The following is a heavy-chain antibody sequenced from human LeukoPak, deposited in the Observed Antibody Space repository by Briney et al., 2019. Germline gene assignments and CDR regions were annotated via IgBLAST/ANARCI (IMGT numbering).Heavy chain of an antibody. CDR2: ICAYNGNT. CDR1: GYTFTSYG. D-gene: IGHD2-15*01. V-gene: IGHV1-18*01. Sequence: ASVKVSCKASGYTFTSYGISWVRQAPGQGLEWMGWICAYNGNTNYAQKLQGRVTMTTDTSTSTAYMEVRSLRSDDTAVYYCARLGYCSGGICYSPDYWGQGTLVTVSS. CDR3: ARLGYCSGGICYSPDY. J-gene: IGHJ4*02.